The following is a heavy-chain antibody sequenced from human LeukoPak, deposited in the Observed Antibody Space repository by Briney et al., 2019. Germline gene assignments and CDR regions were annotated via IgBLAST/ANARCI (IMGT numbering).Heavy chain of an antibody. D-gene: IGHD3-22*01. CDR1: GYTFTSYG. CDR2: ISAYNGNT. CDR3: ARGGYYYDSSGLGNAFDI. V-gene: IGHV1-18*01. J-gene: IGHJ3*02. Sequence: GASVKVSCKASGYTFTSYGISWGRQAPGQGLEWMGWISAYNGNTNYAQKLQGRVTMTTDTSTSTAYMELRSLRSDDTAVYYCARGGYYYDSSGLGNAFDIWSQGTMVTVSS.